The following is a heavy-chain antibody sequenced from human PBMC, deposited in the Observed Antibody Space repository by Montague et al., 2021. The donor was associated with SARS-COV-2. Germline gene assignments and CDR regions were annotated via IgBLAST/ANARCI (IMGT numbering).Heavy chain of an antibody. D-gene: IGHD3-9*01. V-gene: IGHV1-24*01. CDR2: FDPEDGET. CDR1: GYTLTELS. J-gene: IGHJ3*02. Sequence: SVKVSCKVSGYTLTELSVHWVRQAPGKGLEWMGGFDPEDGETIYAQKFQGRVTMTEDTSTDTAYMELSSLRSEDTAVYYCATSTPHVLRYFDWLYAFDIWGQGTMVTVSS. CDR3: ATSTPHVLRYFDWLYAFDI.